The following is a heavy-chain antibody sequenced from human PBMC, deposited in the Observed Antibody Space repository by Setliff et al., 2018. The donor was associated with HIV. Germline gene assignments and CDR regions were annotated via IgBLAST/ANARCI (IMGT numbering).Heavy chain of an antibody. CDR1: GGTFSSYA. CDR2: IIPILGIA. CDR3: ARDPHGSGSYYKSPKGAFDI. Sequence: VKVSCKASGGTFSSYAISWVRQAPGQGLEWMGGIIPILGIANYAQKFQGRVTITADKSTSTAYMELSSLRSEDTAVYYCARDPHGSGSYYKSPKGAFDIWGQRTMVTVSS. D-gene: IGHD3-10*01. V-gene: IGHV1-69*10. J-gene: IGHJ3*02.